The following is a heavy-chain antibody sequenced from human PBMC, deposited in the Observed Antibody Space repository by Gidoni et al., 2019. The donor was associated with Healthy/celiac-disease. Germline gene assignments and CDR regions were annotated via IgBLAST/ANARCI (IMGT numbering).Heavy chain of an antibody. J-gene: IGHJ4*02. V-gene: IGHV1-18*01. D-gene: IGHD3-22*01. CDR2: ISAYNGNT. CDR3: ARVGYYDSSGYFGDVFDY. Sequence: QVQLVQSGAEVKKPGASVKVSCKASGYTFTSYGISWVRQAPGQGLEWMGWISAYNGNTNYAQKLQGRVTMTTDTSTSTAYMELRSLRSDDTAVYYCARVGYYDSSGYFGDVFDYWGQGTLVTVSS. CDR1: GYTFTSYG.